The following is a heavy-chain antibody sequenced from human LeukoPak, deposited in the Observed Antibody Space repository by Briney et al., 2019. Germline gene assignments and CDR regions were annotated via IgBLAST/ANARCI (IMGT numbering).Heavy chain of an antibody. CDR2: IYYSGRS. CDR3: ARLMRSSSFSFAY. V-gene: IGHV4-39*01. J-gene: IGHJ4*02. Sequence: PSETLSLTCTVSGGSISSSSCYWGWIRQSPGKGLEWSGSIYYSGRSYYNPSLKSRVPISVDTSKNQFSLMLSSVTAADTAVYYCARLMRSSSFSFAYWGQGNLVTVSS. D-gene: IGHD2-8*01. CDR1: GGSISSSSCY.